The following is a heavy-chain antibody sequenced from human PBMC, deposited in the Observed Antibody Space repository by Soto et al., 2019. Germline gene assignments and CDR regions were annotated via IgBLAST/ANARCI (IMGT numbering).Heavy chain of an antibody. Sequence: PGGSLRLSCAASGFTLSSYEMNWVRQAPGKGLEWVSYISSSGSTIYYADSVKGRFTISRDNAKNSLYLQMNSLRAEDTAVYYCAREVIYYYDSSGYQPSYGMDVWGQGTTVTVSS. CDR2: ISSSGSTI. V-gene: IGHV3-48*03. D-gene: IGHD3-22*01. CDR1: GFTLSSYE. J-gene: IGHJ6*02. CDR3: AREVIYYYDSSGYQPSYGMDV.